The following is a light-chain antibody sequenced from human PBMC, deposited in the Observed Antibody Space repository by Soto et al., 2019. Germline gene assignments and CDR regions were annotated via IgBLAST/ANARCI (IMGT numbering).Light chain of an antibody. CDR3: QQLDSFPIT. Sequence: DIQITQSHSTLSASVGDRVTITCRASQSISSWLAWYQQKPGKAPKLLIYDASSLESGVPSRFSGSGSGTDFTLTISSLQPEDFASYYCQQLDSFPITFGQGTRLEIK. CDR2: DAS. V-gene: IGKV1-5*01. CDR1: QSISSW. J-gene: IGKJ5*01.